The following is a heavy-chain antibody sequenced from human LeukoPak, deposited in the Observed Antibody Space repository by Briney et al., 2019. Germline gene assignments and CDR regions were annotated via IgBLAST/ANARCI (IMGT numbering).Heavy chain of an antibody. Sequence: GASVKVSCKASGGTFSSYAISWVRQATGQGLEWMGWMNPNSGNTGYAQKFQGRVTMTRNTSISTAYMELSSLRSEDTAVYYCARSPTYRWAILRPCSCFDYWGQGTLVTVSS. J-gene: IGHJ4*02. CDR1: GGTFSSYA. V-gene: IGHV1-8*02. D-gene: IGHD2-2*02. CDR3: ARSPTYRWAILRPCSCFDY. CDR2: MNPNSGNT.